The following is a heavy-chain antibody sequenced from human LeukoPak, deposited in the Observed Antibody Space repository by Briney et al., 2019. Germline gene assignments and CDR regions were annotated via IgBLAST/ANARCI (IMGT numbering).Heavy chain of an antibody. J-gene: IGHJ4*02. Sequence: SGGSLRLSCAASGFTFSSFAMSWVRQAPGKGLEWVSAIRRSGGSTYYAGSVKGRFTISRDNSKNTLYLQMNSLRAEDAAVYYCTRSLDYWGQGTLVTVSS. CDR3: TRSLDY. CDR2: IRRSGGST. CDR1: GFTFSSFA. V-gene: IGHV3-23*01.